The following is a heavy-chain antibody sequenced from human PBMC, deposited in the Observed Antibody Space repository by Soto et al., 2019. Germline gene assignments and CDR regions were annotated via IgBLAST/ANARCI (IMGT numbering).Heavy chain of an antibody. CDR3: TKDIEWVCSHLTHAFDV. CDR2: ISWNSGSI. J-gene: IGHJ3*01. V-gene: IGHV3-9*01. D-gene: IGHD1-26*01. CDR1: GFTFDDYA. Sequence: EMPLVESGGGLVQPGRSLRLSCAASGFTFDDYAMHWVRQPPGKGLEWVVGISWNSGSIEYADSVKGRFTISRDSAKNYLFLQMNSLKPEDTPLYYCTKDIEWVCSHLTHAFDVWGQGTMVSVSS.